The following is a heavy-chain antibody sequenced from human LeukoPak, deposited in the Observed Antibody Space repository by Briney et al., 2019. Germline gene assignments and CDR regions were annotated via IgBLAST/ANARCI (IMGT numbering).Heavy chain of an antibody. V-gene: IGHV3-66*01. J-gene: IGHJ4*02. CDR3: AREKGILELIY. CDR1: GFTISENY. D-gene: IGHD3-10*01. CDR2: IYSGSNT. Sequence: GGSLRLSCAASGFTISENYMSWVRQAPGKGLEWVSVIYSGSNTYYADSVKGRFTISRDNSKNTLYLQMNSLRAEDTAVYYCAREKGILELIYWGQGTLVTVSS.